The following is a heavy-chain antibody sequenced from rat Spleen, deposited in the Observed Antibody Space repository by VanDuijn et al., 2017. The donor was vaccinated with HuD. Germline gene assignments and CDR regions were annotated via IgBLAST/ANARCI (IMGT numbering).Heavy chain of an antibody. V-gene: IGHV3-3*01. J-gene: IGHJ3*01. CDR3: ARSDGVHYYLPFAD. Sequence: EVQLQESGPGLVKPSQSLSLTCSVIGYSITSSYRWNWIRKFPGNKLEWMGYINSAGTTTYNPSLKSRISITRDTSKNQFFVQVNSITTEDTAPYYCARSDGVHYYLPFADWGQGTLVTVSS. CDR2: INSAGTT. D-gene: IGHD1-12*02. CDR1: GYSITSSYR.